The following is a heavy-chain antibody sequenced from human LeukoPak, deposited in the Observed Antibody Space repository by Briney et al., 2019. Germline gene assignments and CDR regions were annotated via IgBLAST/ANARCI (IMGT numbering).Heavy chain of an antibody. CDR2: IKSKTDGGTT. Sequence: GGSLRLSCAASGFTFSNAWMSWVRQAPGKGLEWVGRIKSKTDGGTTDYAAPVKGRFTISRDDSKNTLYLQMNSLKTEDAAVYYCTTDRNFRGGSGYYFWGQGTLVTVSS. CDR3: TTDRNFRGGSGYYF. CDR1: GFTFSNAW. J-gene: IGHJ4*02. D-gene: IGHD3-22*01. V-gene: IGHV3-15*01.